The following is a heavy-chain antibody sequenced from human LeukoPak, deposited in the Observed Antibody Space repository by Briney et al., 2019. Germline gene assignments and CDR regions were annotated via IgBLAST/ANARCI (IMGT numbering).Heavy chain of an antibody. Sequence: GGSLRLSCAASGFTFSSYSMNWVRQAPGKGLEWVSSISSSSSYIYYADSVKSRFTISRDNAKNSLYLQMNSLRAEDTAVYYCASSGIAVAGPVDYYYYMDVWGKGTTVTVSS. V-gene: IGHV3-21*01. J-gene: IGHJ6*03. CDR1: GFTFSSYS. D-gene: IGHD6-19*01. CDR2: ISSSSSYI. CDR3: ASSGIAVAGPVDYYYYMDV.